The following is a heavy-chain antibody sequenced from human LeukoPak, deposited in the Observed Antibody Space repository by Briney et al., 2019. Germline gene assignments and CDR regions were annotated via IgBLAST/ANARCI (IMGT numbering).Heavy chain of an antibody. Sequence: SETLSLTCTVSGASIRSYFWTWIRQPPGKGLEWIGYVYYSGSTNYNPSLESRVTISLDTSKNQFSLNLNSVTAADTAVYYCASLTMVRAYYYYYGMDVWGQGTTVTVSS. CDR1: GASIRSYF. CDR3: ASLTMVRAYYYYYGMDV. CDR2: VYYSGST. D-gene: IGHD3-10*01. J-gene: IGHJ6*02. V-gene: IGHV4-59*12.